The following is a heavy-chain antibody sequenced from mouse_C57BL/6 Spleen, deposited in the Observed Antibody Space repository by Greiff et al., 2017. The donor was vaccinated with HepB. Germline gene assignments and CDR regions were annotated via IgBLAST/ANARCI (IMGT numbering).Heavy chain of an antibody. CDR2: IDPSDSYT. J-gene: IGHJ4*01. CDR3: ARSYSNYRAMDY. CDR1: GYTFTSYW. V-gene: IGHV1-69*01. Sequence: VQLQQSGAELVMPGASVKLSCKASGYTFTSYWMHWVKQRPGQGLEWIGEIDPSDSYTNYNQKFKGKSTLTVDKSSSTAYMQLSSLTSEDSAVYYWARSYSNYRAMDYWGQGTSVTVSS. D-gene: IGHD2-5*01.